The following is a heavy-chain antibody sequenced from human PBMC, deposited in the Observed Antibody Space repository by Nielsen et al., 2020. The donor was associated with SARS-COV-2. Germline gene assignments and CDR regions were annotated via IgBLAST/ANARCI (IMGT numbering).Heavy chain of an antibody. CDR2: IKQDGSEK. J-gene: IGHJ3*01. D-gene: IGHD3-16*01. CDR3: ARDWGRAFDV. CDR1: GFTFDDYA. Sequence: GGSLRLSCAASGFTFDDYAMHWVRQAPGKGLEWVADIKQDGSEKVYVDSVKGRFTISRDNAKNSLYLQMNSLRAEDTAIYYCARDWGRAFDVWSQGTMVTVSS. V-gene: IGHV3-7*01.